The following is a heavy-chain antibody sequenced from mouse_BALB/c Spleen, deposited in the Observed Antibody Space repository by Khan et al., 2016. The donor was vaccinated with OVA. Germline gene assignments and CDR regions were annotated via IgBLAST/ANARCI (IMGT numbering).Heavy chain of an antibody. CDR2: INPSTDYT. Sequence: QIQLVQSGAELAKPGASVKMSCKASGYTFTSYWMHWVKQRPGQGLEWIGYINPSTDYTEYNQKFKDKATLTADKSSSTAYMQLTSLTSEDSAGYYCTNHGSSSAWFTYWGQGTLVTVSA. V-gene: IGHV1-7*01. J-gene: IGHJ3*01. CDR3: TNHGSSSAWFTY. D-gene: IGHD1-1*01. CDR1: GYTFTSYW.